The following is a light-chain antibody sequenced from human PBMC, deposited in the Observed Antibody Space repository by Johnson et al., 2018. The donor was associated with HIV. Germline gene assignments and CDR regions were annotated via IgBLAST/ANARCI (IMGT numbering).Light chain of an antibody. Sequence: VLTQPPSVSAAPGQKVTISCSGSSSNIGNNYVSWYQHLPGTAPKLLIYDNDKRPSGIPDRFSGSKSGTSATLGITGLQTGDEADYYCATWDSSLSAGGVFGTGTKVTVL. CDR2: DND. V-gene: IGLV1-51*01. CDR3: ATWDSSLSAGGV. CDR1: SSNIGNNY. J-gene: IGLJ1*01.